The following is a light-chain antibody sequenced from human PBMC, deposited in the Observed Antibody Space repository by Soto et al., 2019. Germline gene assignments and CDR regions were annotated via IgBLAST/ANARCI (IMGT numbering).Light chain of an antibody. Sequence: EVVLTQSPDTLSLSPGETATLSCRASQSVDRNVAWYQQKVGQAPRLLIYDAYTRATGVAARFTGSGSATDSRTTITRLADEDFAFYCCQQRGKWPSTFGPGTKVEMK. CDR2: DAY. CDR1: QSVDRN. J-gene: IGKJ2*02. V-gene: IGKV3-11*01. CDR3: QQRGKWPST.